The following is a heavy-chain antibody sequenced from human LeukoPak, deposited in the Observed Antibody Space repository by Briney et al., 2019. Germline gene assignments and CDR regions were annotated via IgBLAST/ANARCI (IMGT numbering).Heavy chain of an antibody. D-gene: IGHD3-10*01. J-gene: IGHJ6*03. CDR3: AKYYYGSGSYGYMDV. V-gene: IGHV3-74*01. CDR2: INSDGSST. Sequence: GGSLRLSCAASGFTFSSYWMHWVRQAPGKGLVWVSRINSDGSSTSYADSVKGRFTISRDNAKNTLYLQMNSLRAEDTAVYYCAKYYYGSGSYGYMDVWGKGTTVTISS. CDR1: GFTFSSYW.